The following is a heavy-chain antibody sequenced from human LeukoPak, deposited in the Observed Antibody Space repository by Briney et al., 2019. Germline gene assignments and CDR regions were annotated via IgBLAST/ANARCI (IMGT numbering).Heavy chain of an antibody. CDR1: GYTFTGYY. CDR2: INPNSGGT. J-gene: IGHJ4*02. Sequence: GASVKVSCKASGYTFTGYYRHWVRQAPGQGLEWMGWINPNSGGTNYAQKFQGRVTMTRDTSISTAYMELSRLRSDDTAVYYCARAQHGGITGNNSLDYWGQGTLVTVSS. V-gene: IGHV1-2*02. CDR3: ARAQHGGITGNNSLDY. D-gene: IGHD1-20*01.